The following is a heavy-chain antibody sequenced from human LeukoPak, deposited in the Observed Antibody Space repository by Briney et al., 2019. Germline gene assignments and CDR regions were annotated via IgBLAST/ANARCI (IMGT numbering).Heavy chain of an antibody. CDR3: ARVSSGWYGIFDY. J-gene: IGHJ4*02. D-gene: IGHD6-19*01. CDR2: IYTSGST. CDR1: GASISRGSYY. Sequence: SQTLSLTCTVSGASISRGSYYWNWIRQPAGKGLEWIGRIYTSGSTNYNPSLKSRVTISVDTSKNQFSLKLSSVTAADTAVYYCARVSSGWYGIFDYWGQGTLVTVSS. V-gene: IGHV4-61*02.